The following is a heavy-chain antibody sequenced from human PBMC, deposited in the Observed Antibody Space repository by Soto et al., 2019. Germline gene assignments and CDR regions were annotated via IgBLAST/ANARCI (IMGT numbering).Heavy chain of an antibody. V-gene: IGHV3-11*01. J-gene: IGHJ4*01. CDR3: ATSSGALAASFPYYFDY. CDR1: GFRFSYHY. CDR2: ISSGSSTI. D-gene: IGHD6-19*01. Sequence: PGGSLRLSCAAAGFRFSYHYMTWIRQAPGKGLEWVSYISSGSSTIYYAHSVKGRFTISRDNAKNSLNLQMNSLRAEDTAVYYCATSSGALAASFPYYFDYWGHGTLVTVSS.